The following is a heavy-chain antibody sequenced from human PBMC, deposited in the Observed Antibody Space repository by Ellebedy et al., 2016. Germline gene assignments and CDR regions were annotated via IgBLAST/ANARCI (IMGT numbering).Heavy chain of an antibody. CDR1: GGSISSSSYY. V-gene: IGHV4-39*01. CDR3: ARFYYYYDMDV. CDR2: IYYSGST. J-gene: IGHJ6*02. Sequence: SETLSLTCTVSGGSISSSSYYWGWIRQPPGKGLEWIGSIYYSGSTYYNPSLKSRVTISVDTSKNQFSLKLSSVTAADTAVYYCARFYYYYDMDVWGQGTTVTVSS.